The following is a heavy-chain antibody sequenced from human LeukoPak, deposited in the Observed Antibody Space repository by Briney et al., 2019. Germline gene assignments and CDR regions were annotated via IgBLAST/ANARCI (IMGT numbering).Heavy chain of an antibody. Sequence: GASVKVSCKASGYTFRNYGINWVRQAPGQGLEWMGWISGDNGNTNYAQKVQGRVTMTEDTSTDTAYMELSNLRSDDTAVYYCATNLATVVTPAYYWGQGTLVTVSS. V-gene: IGHV1-18*01. CDR1: GYTFRNYG. D-gene: IGHD4-23*01. CDR3: ATNLATVVTPAYY. J-gene: IGHJ4*02. CDR2: ISGDNGNT.